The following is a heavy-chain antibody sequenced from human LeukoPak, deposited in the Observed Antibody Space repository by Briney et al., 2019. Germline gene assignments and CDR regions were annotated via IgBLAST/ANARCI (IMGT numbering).Heavy chain of an antibody. CDR3: ARVTGGLVIAAFDI. D-gene: IGHD3-3*01. CDR2: INPNSGGT. Sequence: GASVKVSCKASGYTFTGYYMHWVRQAPGQGLEWMGWINPNSGGTNYAQKFQGRVTMTRDTSISTAYMELSRLRSDDTAVYYCARVTGGLVIAAFDIWGQGTMVTVSS. CDR1: GYTFTGYY. V-gene: IGHV1-2*02. J-gene: IGHJ3*02.